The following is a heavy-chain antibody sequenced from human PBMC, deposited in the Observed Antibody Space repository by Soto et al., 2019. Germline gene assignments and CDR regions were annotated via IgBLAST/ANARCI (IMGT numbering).Heavy chain of an antibody. CDR3: AKVRYSSPMGYYYGMDV. D-gene: IGHD6-19*01. CDR2: IIPIFGTA. Sequence: SVKVSCKASGGTFSSYAISWVRQAPGQGLEWMGGIIPIFGTANYAQKFQGRVTITADESTSTAYMELSSLRSEDTAVYYCAKVRYSSPMGYYYGMDVWGQGTTVTVSS. V-gene: IGHV1-69*13. CDR1: GGTFSSYA. J-gene: IGHJ6*02.